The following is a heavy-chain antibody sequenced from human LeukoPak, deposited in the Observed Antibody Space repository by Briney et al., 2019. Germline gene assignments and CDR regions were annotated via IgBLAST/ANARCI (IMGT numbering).Heavy chain of an antibody. Sequence: GGSLRLSCTTSGFTFGDYGMSWFRQAPGKGLEWVGFIRSKAYGGTTEYAASVKGRFTISRDDSKSIAYLQMDSLKTKDTAVYYCSNSIVARYHYYGMDVWGQGTTVTVSS. V-gene: IGHV3-49*03. CDR3: SNSIVARYHYYGMDV. D-gene: IGHD5-12*01. CDR1: GFTFGDYG. J-gene: IGHJ6*02. CDR2: IRSKAYGGTT.